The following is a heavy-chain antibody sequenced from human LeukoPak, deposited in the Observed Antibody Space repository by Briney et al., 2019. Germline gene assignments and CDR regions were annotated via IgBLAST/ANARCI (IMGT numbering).Heavy chain of an antibody. Sequence: GESLKISCKGSGYTFSSYWIGWVRQMPGKVLEWMGSIYPGDSDTRYSPSLQGQVTISVDTSIGTAYLQWSSLKASDTAIYYCARQNDFRLDYWGQGTLVTVSS. CDR3: ARQNDFRLDY. V-gene: IGHV5-51*01. J-gene: IGHJ4*02. CDR1: GYTFSSYW. CDR2: IYPGDSDT. D-gene: IGHD3-3*01.